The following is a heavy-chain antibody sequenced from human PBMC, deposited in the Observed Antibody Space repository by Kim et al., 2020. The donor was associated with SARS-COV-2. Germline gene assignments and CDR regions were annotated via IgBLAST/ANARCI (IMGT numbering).Heavy chain of an antibody. Sequence: GGSLRLSCAASGFTFSSYGMHWVRQAPGKGLEWVAVIWYDGSNKYYADSVKGRFTISRDNSKNTLYLQMNSLRAEDTAVYYCARDPTYDSSGLTQPRYYYYYYGMDVWGQGTTVTVSS. D-gene: IGHD3-22*01. CDR3: ARDPTYDSSGLTQPRYYYYYYGMDV. CDR2: IWYDGSNK. CDR1: GFTFSSYG. V-gene: IGHV3-33*01. J-gene: IGHJ6*02.